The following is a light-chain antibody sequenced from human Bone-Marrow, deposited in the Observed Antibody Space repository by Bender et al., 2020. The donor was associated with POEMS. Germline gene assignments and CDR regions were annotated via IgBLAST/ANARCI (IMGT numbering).Light chain of an antibody. CDR2: DVS. CDR1: ISDVGGYDY. J-gene: IGLJ3*02. CDR3: SSYAGSNNLV. Sequence: QSALTQPRSVSGSPGQSVTISCTGTISDVGGYDYVSWYQQHSGKAPKLMIYDVSKRPSGVPDRFSASKSGNTASLTVSGLQAEDEADYYCSSYAGSNNLVFGGGTKLTVL. V-gene: IGLV2-8*01.